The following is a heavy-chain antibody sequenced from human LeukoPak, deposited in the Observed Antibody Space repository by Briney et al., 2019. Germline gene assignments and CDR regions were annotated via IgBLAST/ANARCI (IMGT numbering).Heavy chain of an antibody. CDR3: VRKPVGDMPFDY. CDR2: ISSTSGVI. J-gene: IGHJ4*02. D-gene: IGHD2-21*02. CDR1: GFTFSSYG. V-gene: IGHV3-21*01. Sequence: GGSLRLSCAASGFTFSSYGMHWVRQAPGKGLEWVSTISSTSGVIYYADSMKGRFTISRDNAKNSLYLQMNSLRAEDTAVYYCVRKPVGDMPFDYWGQGTLVTVSS.